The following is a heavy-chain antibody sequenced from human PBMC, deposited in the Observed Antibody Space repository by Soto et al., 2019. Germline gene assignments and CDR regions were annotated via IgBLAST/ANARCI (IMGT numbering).Heavy chain of an antibody. D-gene: IGHD6-13*01. CDR2: IKSKTDGGTT. CDR3: TTRPLYSSSPDNWFDP. V-gene: IGHV3-15*07. Sequence: GGSLRLSCAASGFTFSNAWMNWVRQAPGKGLEWVGRIKSKTDGGTTDYAAPVKGRFTISRDDSKNTLYLQMNSLKTEDTAVYYCTTRPLYSSSPDNWFDPWGQGTLVTVSS. J-gene: IGHJ5*02. CDR1: GFTFSNAW.